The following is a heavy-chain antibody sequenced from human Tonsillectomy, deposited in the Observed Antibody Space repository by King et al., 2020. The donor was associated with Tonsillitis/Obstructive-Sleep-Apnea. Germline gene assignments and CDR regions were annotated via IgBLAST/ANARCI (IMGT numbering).Heavy chain of an antibody. J-gene: IGHJ2*01. CDR1: GFTFSSYS. CDR2: ISSSSSTI. Sequence: VQLVESGGGLVQPGGSLRLSCAASGFTFSSYSMNWVRQAPGKGLEWVSYISSSSSTIYYADSVKGRFTISRDNAKNSLYLQMNSLRDEDTAVYYCARVRQQLVEWYFDLWGRGTLVTVSS. CDR3: ARVRQQLVEWYFDL. V-gene: IGHV3-48*02. D-gene: IGHD6-13*01.